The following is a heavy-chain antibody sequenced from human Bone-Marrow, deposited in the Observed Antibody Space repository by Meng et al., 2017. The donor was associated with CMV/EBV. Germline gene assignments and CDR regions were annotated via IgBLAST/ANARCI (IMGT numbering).Heavy chain of an antibody. CDR2: ISSSSSYI. CDR1: GFTFSSYW. J-gene: IGHJ4*02. CDR3: ARARVDIVGATTFDY. V-gene: IGHV3-21*01. D-gene: IGHD1-26*01. Sequence: GGSLRLSCAASGFTFSSYWMSWVRQAPGKGLEWVSSISSSSSYIYYADSVKGRFTISRDNAKNSLYLQMNSLRAEDTAVYYCARARVDIVGATTFDYWGQGTLVTVSS.